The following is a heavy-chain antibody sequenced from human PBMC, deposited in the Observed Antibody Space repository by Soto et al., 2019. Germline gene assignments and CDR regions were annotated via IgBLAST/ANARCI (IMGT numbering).Heavy chain of an antibody. CDR1: GGTFSSYA. CDR3: ARATLGDILTGYYKNYFDD. J-gene: IGHJ4*02. CDR2: IIPIFGTA. Sequence: SVKVSCKASGGTFSSYAISWVRQAPGQGLEWMGGIIPIFGTANYAQKFQGRVTITADESTSTAYMELSSLRSEDTAVYYCARATLGDILTGYYKNYFDDGGQGTLVTASS. D-gene: IGHD3-9*01. V-gene: IGHV1-69*13.